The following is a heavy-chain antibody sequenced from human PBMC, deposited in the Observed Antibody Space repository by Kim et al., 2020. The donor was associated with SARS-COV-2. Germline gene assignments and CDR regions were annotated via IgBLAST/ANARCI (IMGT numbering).Heavy chain of an antibody. CDR2: IKQDGSEK. V-gene: IGHV3-7*01. D-gene: IGHD2-15*01. CDR3: ATDIVVVVAATPGYAFNI. CDR1: GFTFSSYW. J-gene: IGHJ3*02. Sequence: GGSLRLSCAASGFTFSSYWMSWVRQAPGKGLEWVANIKQDGSEKYYVDSVKGRFTISRDNAKNSLYLQMNSLRAEDTAVYYCATDIVVVVAATPGYAFNIWGQGTMVTVSS.